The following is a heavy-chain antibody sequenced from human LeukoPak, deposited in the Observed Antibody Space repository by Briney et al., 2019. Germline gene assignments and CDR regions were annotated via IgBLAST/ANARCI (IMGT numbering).Heavy chain of an antibody. Sequence: SVKVSCKASGHTFSSYSISWVRQAPGQGLEWMGGIIPIFGTANYAQKSQGRVTITTDESTSTAYMELSSLRSEDTAVYYCARDRGSSGWFYYFDYWGQGTLVTVSS. D-gene: IGHD6-19*01. J-gene: IGHJ4*02. CDR1: GHTFSSYS. CDR2: IIPIFGTA. CDR3: ARDRGSSGWFYYFDY. V-gene: IGHV1-69*05.